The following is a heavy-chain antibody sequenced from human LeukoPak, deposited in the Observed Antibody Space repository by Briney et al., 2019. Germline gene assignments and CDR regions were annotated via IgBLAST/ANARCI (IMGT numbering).Heavy chain of an antibody. D-gene: IGHD6-13*01. V-gene: IGHV4-34*01. J-gene: IGHJ4*02. Sequence: SETLSLTCAVYGGSFSGYYWSWIRQPPGKGLEWIGEINHSGSTNYNPSLQSRVTISVDTSKNQFSLKLSSVTAADTAVYYCARGMYSSSWYSFDYWGQGTLVTVSS. CDR1: GGSFSGYY. CDR2: INHSGST. CDR3: ARGMYSSSWYSFDY.